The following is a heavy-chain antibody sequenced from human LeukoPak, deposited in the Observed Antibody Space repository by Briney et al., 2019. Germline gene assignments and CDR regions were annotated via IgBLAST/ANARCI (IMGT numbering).Heavy chain of an antibody. D-gene: IGHD3-3*01. Sequence: ASVNVSCKASGYTFTSYAMNWVRQAPGQGLEWMGWISAYNGNTNYAQKLQGRVTMTTDTSTSTAYMELRSLRSDDTAVYYCARVRTYYDFGAYGDYWGQGTLVTVSS. J-gene: IGHJ4*02. V-gene: IGHV1-18*01. CDR3: ARVRTYYDFGAYGDY. CDR1: GYTFTSYA. CDR2: ISAYNGNT.